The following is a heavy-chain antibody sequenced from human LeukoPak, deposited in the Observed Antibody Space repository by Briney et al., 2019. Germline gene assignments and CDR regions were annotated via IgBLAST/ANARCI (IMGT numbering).Heavy chain of an antibody. D-gene: IGHD3-16*01. J-gene: IGHJ6*03. CDR3: ARDLRRTPHYYMDV. Sequence: GGSLRLSCAASGFTFDDYGMSWVRQAPGKGLEWVSGINWNGGSTGYADSVKGRFTISRDNAKNSLYLQMNSLRAEDTALYYCARDLRRTPHYYMDVWGKGTTVTVSS. V-gene: IGHV3-20*04. CDR2: INWNGGST. CDR1: GFTFDDYG.